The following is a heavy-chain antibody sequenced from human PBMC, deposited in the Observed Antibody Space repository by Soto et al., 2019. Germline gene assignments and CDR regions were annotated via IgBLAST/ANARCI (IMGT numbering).Heavy chain of an antibody. Sequence: ASVKVSCKASGYTFTGYYMHWVRQAPGQGLEWMGWINPNSGGTNYAQKFQGWVTMARDTSISTAYMELSRLRSDDTAVYYCARDQAVAGTWYYYYGMDVWGQGTTVTVSS. V-gene: IGHV1-2*04. CDR3: ARDQAVAGTWYYYYGMDV. CDR1: GYTFTGYY. D-gene: IGHD6-19*01. J-gene: IGHJ6*02. CDR2: INPNSGGT.